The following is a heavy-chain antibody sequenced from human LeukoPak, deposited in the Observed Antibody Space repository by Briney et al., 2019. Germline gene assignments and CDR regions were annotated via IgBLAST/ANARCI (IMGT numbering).Heavy chain of an antibody. Sequence: PGGSLRLSCAASGFILNDYGMHWVRQAPGKGLEWVAVISYDGSNKYYADSVKGRFTISRDNSKNTLYLQMNSLRAEDTAVYYCARDFTTEKYYYYYYGMDVWGQGTTVTVSS. CDR2: ISYDGSNK. CDR1: GFILNDYG. V-gene: IGHV3-30*19. D-gene: IGHD2/OR15-2a*01. CDR3: ARDFTTEKYYYYYYGMDV. J-gene: IGHJ6*02.